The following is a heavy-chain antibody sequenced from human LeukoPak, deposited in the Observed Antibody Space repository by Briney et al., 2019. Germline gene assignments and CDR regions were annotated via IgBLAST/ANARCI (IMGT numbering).Heavy chain of an antibody. J-gene: IGHJ5*02. CDR2: ISAYNGNT. Sequence: ASVKVSCKASGYTFTSYGISWVRQAPGQGLEWMGWISAYNGNTNYAQKLQGRVTMTTDTSTSAAYVELRSLRSDDTAVYYCARCAVGADSFDPWGQGTLVTVSS. CDR1: GYTFTSYG. D-gene: IGHD3-16*01. CDR3: ARCAVGADSFDP. V-gene: IGHV1-18*01.